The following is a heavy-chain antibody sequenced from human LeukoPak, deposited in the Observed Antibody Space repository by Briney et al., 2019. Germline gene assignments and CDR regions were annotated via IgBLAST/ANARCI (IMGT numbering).Heavy chain of an antibody. CDR3: AGYSGYFDY. J-gene: IGHJ4*02. V-gene: IGHV3-30*03. Sequence: PGGFLRLSCAASGFTFSSYGMHWVRQAPGKGLEWVAVISYDGSNKYYADSVKGRFTISRDNSKNTLYLQMDSLRAEDTAVYYCAGYSGYFDYWGQGTLVTVSS. D-gene: IGHD5-12*01. CDR1: GFTFSSYG. CDR2: ISYDGSNK.